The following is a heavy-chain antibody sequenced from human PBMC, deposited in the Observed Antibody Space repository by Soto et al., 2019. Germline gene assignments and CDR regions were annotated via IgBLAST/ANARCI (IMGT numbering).Heavy chain of an antibody. D-gene: IGHD2-2*01. V-gene: IGHV1-8*02. CDR3: PRPPGGRGIPVY. CDR2: MNPNTGNT. CDR1: GYTFTSYD. J-gene: IGHJ4*02. Sequence: HGQLVQSGAEVKKPGASVKVSCTASGYTFTSYDINWVRQATGQGLEWMGWMNPNTGNTGYAQKFQGRVTMTRDTSTSTAYMDLSRLRSEDTAVYYCPRPPGGRGIPVYWGQRTLVTVSS.